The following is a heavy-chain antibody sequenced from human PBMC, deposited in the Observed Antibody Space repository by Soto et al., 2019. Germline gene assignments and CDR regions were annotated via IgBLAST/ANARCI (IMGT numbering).Heavy chain of an antibody. D-gene: IGHD6-6*01. V-gene: IGHV3-23*01. CDR2: ISGSGVST. CDR3: AKYRERIATRAIDY. J-gene: IGHJ4*02. CDR1: GFTFSSYA. Sequence: EVQLLESGGGLVQPGGSLRLSCAASGFTFSSYAMSWVRQAPGKGLELVSGISGSGVSTYYADSVKGRFTISRDNSKSTLYLQMNSLRAEDTAVYYCAKYRERIATRAIDYWGQGTMVTVSS.